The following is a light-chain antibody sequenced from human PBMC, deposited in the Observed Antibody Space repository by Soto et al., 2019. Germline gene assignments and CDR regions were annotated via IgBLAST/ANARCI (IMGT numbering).Light chain of an antibody. Sequence: QSVLTQPASVSGSPGQSITISCTGTSSDIGSYNYVSWYQQHPGKAPKLIIYEVRNRPSGVSNRFSGSKSGNTASLTISGLQAEDEADYYCSSYTSSSTLYVFGTGTKVTVL. CDR2: EVR. CDR3: SSYTSSSTLYV. CDR1: SSDIGSYNY. V-gene: IGLV2-14*01. J-gene: IGLJ1*01.